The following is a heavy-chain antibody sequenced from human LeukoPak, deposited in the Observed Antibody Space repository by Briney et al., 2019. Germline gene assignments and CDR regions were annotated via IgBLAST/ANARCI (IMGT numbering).Heavy chain of an antibody. V-gene: IGHV3-74*01. CDR2: INTDGTST. J-gene: IGHJ4*02. Sequence: GGSLRLSCTASRFTFSYYWMHWVRQVPGKGLVWVSNINTDGTSTAYADSVKGRFTISRDNARSTLYLQMNNLRADDTAVYYCARDGERISTIGGVYWLDYWGQGILITVSS. CDR1: RFTFSYYW. D-gene: IGHD3-16*01. CDR3: ARDGERISTIGGVYWLDY.